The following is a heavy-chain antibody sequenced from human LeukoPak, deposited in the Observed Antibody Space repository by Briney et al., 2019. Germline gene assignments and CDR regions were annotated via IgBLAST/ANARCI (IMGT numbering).Heavy chain of an antibody. Sequence: ASVKVSCKASGHTFTSYDINWVRQATGQGLEWMGWMNPNSGNTGYAQKFQGRVTMTRNTSISTAYMELSSLRSEDTAVYYCALWSGYYSYYYYYGMDVWGQGTTVTVSS. D-gene: IGHD3-3*01. CDR3: ALWSGYYSYYYYYGMDV. J-gene: IGHJ6*02. CDR1: GHTFTSYD. V-gene: IGHV1-8*01. CDR2: MNPNSGNT.